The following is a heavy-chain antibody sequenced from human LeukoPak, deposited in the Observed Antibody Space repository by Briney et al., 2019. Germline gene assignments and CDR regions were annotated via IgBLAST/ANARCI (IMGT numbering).Heavy chain of an antibody. V-gene: IGHV1-2*02. CDR1: GYTFTGYY. J-gene: IGHJ4*02. CDR2: INPNSGGT. CDR3: ARSIAAAGRRVDY. D-gene: IGHD6-13*01. Sequence: ASVKVSCKASGYTFTGYYMHWVRQAPGQGLEWMGWINPNSGGTNYAQKFQGRVTMTRDTSISTAYMEPSRLRSDDTAVYYCARSIAAAGRRVDYWGQGTLVTVSS.